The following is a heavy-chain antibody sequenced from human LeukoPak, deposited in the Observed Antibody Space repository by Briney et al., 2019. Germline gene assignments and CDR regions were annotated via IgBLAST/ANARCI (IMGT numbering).Heavy chain of an antibody. Sequence: SEALCVSSTVPVGSISSYYWSWSRQRPGEGLEWIGYIYYSGSANYNLSLQSRVTISVDTSKNQFSQKLSSVIAAETAVYYCARTTEGYCSSASCFGFSYSYYMDVWGKGTTVTISS. J-gene: IGHJ6*03. CDR3: ARTTEGYCSSASCFGFSYSYYMDV. V-gene: IGHV4-59*01. CDR1: VGSISSYY. D-gene: IGHD2-2*01. CDR2: IYYSGSA.